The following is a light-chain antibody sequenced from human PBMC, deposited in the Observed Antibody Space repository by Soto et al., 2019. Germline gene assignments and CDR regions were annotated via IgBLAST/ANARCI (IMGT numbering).Light chain of an antibody. CDR1: QSISSW. CDR2: DAS. CDR3: QQYNNWPWT. J-gene: IGKJ1*01. Sequence: DIHMTQSPSTLSSSLGDRVTITCLASQSISSWLAWYQQKPGKAPKLLIYDASSLESGVPSRFSGSGSGTEFTLTISSLQSEDFAVYYCQQYNNWPWTFGQGTKVDI. V-gene: IGKV1-5*01.